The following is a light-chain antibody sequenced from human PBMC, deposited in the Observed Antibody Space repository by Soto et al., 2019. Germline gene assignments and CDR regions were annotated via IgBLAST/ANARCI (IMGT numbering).Light chain of an antibody. CDR1: SSDVGGYNY. J-gene: IGLJ1*01. CDR3: TSYTDTSTCV. V-gene: IGLV2-14*01. Sequence: QPVLTQPASVSGSPGQSITISCTGTSSDVGGYNYVSWYQQYPGKAPKLMIYDVSTRPSGVSYRFSGSKSGNTASLTISGLRAEDDADYYCTSYTDTSTCVFGTGTKVTVL. CDR2: DVS.